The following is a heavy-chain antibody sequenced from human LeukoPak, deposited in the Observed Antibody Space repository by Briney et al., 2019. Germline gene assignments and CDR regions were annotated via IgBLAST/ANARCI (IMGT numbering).Heavy chain of an antibody. Sequence: PGGSLRLSCAASGFTFSDYYMSWVRQAPGKGLEWVSYISSSSSTIYYADSVKGRFTISRDNAKNSLYLQMNSLRDEDTAVYYCARDPMDYDFWSGYPNYYYYGMDVWGQGTTVTVSS. CDR3: ARDPMDYDFWSGYPNYYYYGMDV. J-gene: IGHJ6*02. CDR2: ISSSSSTI. D-gene: IGHD3-3*01. CDR1: GFTFSDYY. V-gene: IGHV3-11*04.